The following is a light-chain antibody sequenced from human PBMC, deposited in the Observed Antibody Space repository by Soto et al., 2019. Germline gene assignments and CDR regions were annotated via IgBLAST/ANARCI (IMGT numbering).Light chain of an antibody. Sequence: QSVLTQPRSVSGSPGQSVTISCTGTSSNIGDYNYVSWYQQHPGKAPKFMIYDVSKRPSGVPDRFSGSKSGNTASLTISGLQAEDEADYYCCSYAGSDTPFVFGAGTKVTVL. CDR3: CSYAGSDTPFV. J-gene: IGLJ1*01. V-gene: IGLV2-11*01. CDR1: SSNIGDYNY. CDR2: DVS.